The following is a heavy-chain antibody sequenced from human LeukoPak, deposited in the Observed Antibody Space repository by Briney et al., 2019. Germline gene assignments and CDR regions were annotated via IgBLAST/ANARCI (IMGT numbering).Heavy chain of an antibody. D-gene: IGHD3-16*01. V-gene: IGHV4-34*01. CDR3: ARRTSRKYDYVWGSYDN. CDR1: GGSLSGYY. J-gene: IGHJ4*02. CDR2: INHSGST. Sequence: PSETLSLTCAVYGGSLSGYYWSWIRQPPGTGLEWIGEINHSGSTNYNPSLKSRVTISVDTSKNQFSLKLSSVTAADTAVYYCARRTSRKYDYVWGSYDNWGQGTLVTVSS.